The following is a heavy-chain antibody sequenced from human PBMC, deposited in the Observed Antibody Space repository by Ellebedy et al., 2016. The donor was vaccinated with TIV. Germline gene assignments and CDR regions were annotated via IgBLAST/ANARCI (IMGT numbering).Heavy chain of an antibody. CDR1: GFTFSDHY. CDR2: TRNKANNYTT. CDR3: TRGYGMDI. Sequence: GESLKISCAASGFTFSDHYMDWVRQAPGKGLEWVGRTRNKANNYTTEYAASVKGRFTISRDDSKNSLYLQMNSLKTEDTAVYYCTRGYGMDIWGQGTTVTVSS. J-gene: IGHJ6*02. V-gene: IGHV3-72*01.